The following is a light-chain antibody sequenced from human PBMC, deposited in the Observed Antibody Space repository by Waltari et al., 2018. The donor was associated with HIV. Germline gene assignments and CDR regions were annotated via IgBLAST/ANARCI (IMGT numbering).Light chain of an antibody. J-gene: IGKJ5*01. CDR1: QTIRTY. CDR3: QHSYSAPIT. Sequence: DIQMTQSPSPLSASAGHRVNITGRASQTIRTYLNWYQQRPGKAPNLLIYATSSLQSGVPSRFRGSGSGTYFSLTISSVQPEDSATYYGQHSYSAPITFGRGTRLEIK. V-gene: IGKV1-39*01. CDR2: ATS.